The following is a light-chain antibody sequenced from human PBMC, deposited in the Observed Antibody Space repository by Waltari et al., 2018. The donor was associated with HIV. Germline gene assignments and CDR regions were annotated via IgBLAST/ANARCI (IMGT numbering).Light chain of an antibody. CDR3: AAWDDSLNGWV. V-gene: IGLV1-44*01. Sequence: QSVLTQPPSASGTPGQRVTISCSGSSSNIGSNTVNWYQQLPGTAPKLLIYSNNPRPSGVPDRVSGSKSGTSASLAISGLQSEDEADYYWAAWDDSLNGWVFGGGTKVTVL. CDR1: SSNIGSNT. CDR2: SNN. J-gene: IGLJ3*02.